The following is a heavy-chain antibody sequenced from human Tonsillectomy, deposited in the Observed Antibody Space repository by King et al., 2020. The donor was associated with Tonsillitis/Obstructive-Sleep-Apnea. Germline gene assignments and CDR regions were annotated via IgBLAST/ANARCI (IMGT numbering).Heavy chain of an antibody. CDR2: IYPGDSDT. Sequence: LVQSGEEMKKTGESLKTSYKGSGYSFTSYWIGWVRQMPGKGLEWMGIIYPGDSDTRYSPSFQGQVTISADKSISTAYLQWSSLKASDTAMYYCATPRPGVTDPYFAFDIWGQGTMVTVSS. CDR1: GYSFTSYW. J-gene: IGHJ3*02. V-gene: IGHV5-51*01. D-gene: IGHD2-21*02. CDR3: ATPRPGVTDPYFAFDI.